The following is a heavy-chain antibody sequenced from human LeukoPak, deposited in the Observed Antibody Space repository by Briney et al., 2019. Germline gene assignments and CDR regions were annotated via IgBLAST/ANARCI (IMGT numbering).Heavy chain of an antibody. CDR2: IYTSGST. D-gene: IGHD3-22*01. CDR1: GGSISSYY. Sequence: PSETLSLTCTVSGGSISSYYWSWIRQPAGKGLEWIRRIYTSGSTNYNPSLKSRVTMSVDTSKNQFPLKLSSVTAADTAVYYCARQIAVVTEDDAFDIWGQGTMVTVSS. V-gene: IGHV4-4*07. J-gene: IGHJ3*02. CDR3: ARQIAVVTEDDAFDI.